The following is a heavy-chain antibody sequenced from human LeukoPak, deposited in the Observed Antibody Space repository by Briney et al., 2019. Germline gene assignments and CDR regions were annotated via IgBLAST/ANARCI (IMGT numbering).Heavy chain of an antibody. V-gene: IGHV1-18*01. Sequence: ASVKVSCKASGYTFNNYGIIWVRQAPGQGLEWMGWISSYNGYTYYAQKFQGRVTMTTDTSTTTAYMELRSLRSDDTAVYYCARDRGRYDRSGYYPPLFDYWGQGTLVTVSS. D-gene: IGHD3-22*01. CDR3: ARDRGRYDRSGYYPPLFDY. CDR2: ISSYNGYT. CDR1: GYTFNNYG. J-gene: IGHJ4*02.